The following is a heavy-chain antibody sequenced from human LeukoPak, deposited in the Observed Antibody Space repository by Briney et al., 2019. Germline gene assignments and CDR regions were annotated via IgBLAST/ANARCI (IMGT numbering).Heavy chain of an antibody. Sequence: ASVKVSCKASGYTFTSYGISWVRQAPGQGLEWMGWISAYNGNTNYAQKLQGRVTMTTDTSTSTAYMELRSLRSDDTAVYYCARAYYDILTGYLALSNWFDPWVQGTLVSVSS. V-gene: IGHV1-18*01. CDR2: ISAYNGNT. CDR1: GYTFTSYG. J-gene: IGHJ5*02. D-gene: IGHD3-9*01. CDR3: ARAYYDILTGYLALSNWFDP.